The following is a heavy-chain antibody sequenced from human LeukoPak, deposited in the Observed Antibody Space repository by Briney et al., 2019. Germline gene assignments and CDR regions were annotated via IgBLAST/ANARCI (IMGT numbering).Heavy chain of an antibody. J-gene: IGHJ6*02. Sequence: SETLSLTCAVYGGSFSGYYWSWIRQPPGKGLEWIGEINHSGSTNYNPSLKSRVTISVDTSKNQFSLKLSSVTAADTAVYYCAGFVAVADYYYYYGMDVWGQGTTVTVSS. CDR2: INHSGST. CDR3: AGFVAVADYYYYYGMDV. V-gene: IGHV4-34*01. CDR1: GGSFSGYY. D-gene: IGHD6-19*01.